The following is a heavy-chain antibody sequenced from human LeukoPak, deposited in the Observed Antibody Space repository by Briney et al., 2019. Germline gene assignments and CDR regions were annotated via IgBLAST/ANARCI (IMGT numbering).Heavy chain of an antibody. CDR1: GFTLSTYG. J-gene: IGHJ4*02. Sequence: GGSLRLSCAASGFTLSTYGMHWVRQAPGKGLEWVSAISGSGGSTYYADSVKGRFTISRDNSRNTLYLQMNSLRAEDTAVYYCAKGVRRSSDYSSPVDYWGQGTLVTVSS. CDR3: AKGVRRSSDYSSPVDY. D-gene: IGHD3-22*01. CDR2: ISGSGGST. V-gene: IGHV3-23*01.